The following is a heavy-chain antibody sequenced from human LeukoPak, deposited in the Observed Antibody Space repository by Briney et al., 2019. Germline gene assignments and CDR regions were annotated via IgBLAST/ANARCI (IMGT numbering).Heavy chain of an antibody. CDR2: ISGSGGST. D-gene: IGHD5-12*01. V-gene: IGHV3-23*01. Sequence: PGGSLRLSCAASGFTFSSYGMSWVRQAPGKGLEWVSAISGSGGSTYYADSVKGRFTISRDNSKNTLYLQMNSLRAEDTAVYYCASPGVATITHFDYWGQGTLVTVSS. CDR3: ASPGVATITHFDY. J-gene: IGHJ4*02. CDR1: GFTFSSYG.